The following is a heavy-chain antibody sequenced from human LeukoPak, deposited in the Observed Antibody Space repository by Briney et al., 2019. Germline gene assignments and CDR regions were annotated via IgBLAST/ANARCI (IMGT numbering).Heavy chain of an antibody. CDR3: ASDFERFGELSYAFDI. CDR1: GFTFSSYS. CDR2: ISSSSSTI. V-gene: IGHV3-48*01. J-gene: IGHJ3*02. D-gene: IGHD3-10*01. Sequence: GGSLRLSCAASGFTFSSYSMNWVRQAPGKGLEWVSYISSSSSTIYYADSVKGRFTISRDNAKNSLYLQMNSLRAEDTAVYYCASDFERFGELSYAFDIWGQGTMVTASS.